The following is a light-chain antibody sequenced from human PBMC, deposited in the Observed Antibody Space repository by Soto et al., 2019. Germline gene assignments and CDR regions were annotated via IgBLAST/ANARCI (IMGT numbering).Light chain of an antibody. CDR3: QAWVSSTVV. CDR2: QDI. V-gene: IGLV3-1*01. CDR1: KLGDKY. Sequence: SYELTQPPSVSVSPGQTATITCSGDKLGDKYACWYQQKPGQSPVLVIYQDIKRPSEIPERFSGSNSGNTATLTISGTQAMDEADYYCQAWVSSTVVFGGGTKVTVL. J-gene: IGLJ2*01.